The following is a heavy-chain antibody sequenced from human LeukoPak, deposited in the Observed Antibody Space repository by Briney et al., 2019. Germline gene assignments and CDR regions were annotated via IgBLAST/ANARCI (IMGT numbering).Heavy chain of an antibody. CDR2: INSDGSST. V-gene: IGHV3-74*01. CDR3: ARDERGYYDSSGYTPDY. CDR1: GFTFSSYW. Sequence: QPGGSLRLSCAASGFTFSSYWMHWVRQAPGKGLVWVSRINSDGSSTSYADSVKGRFTISRDNAKNTLYLQMNSLRAEDTAVYCCARDERGYYDSSGYTPDYWGQGTLVTVSS. J-gene: IGHJ4*02. D-gene: IGHD3-22*01.